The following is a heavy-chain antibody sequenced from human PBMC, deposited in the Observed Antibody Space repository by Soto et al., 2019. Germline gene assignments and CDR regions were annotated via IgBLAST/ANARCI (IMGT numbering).Heavy chain of an antibody. V-gene: IGHV3-30*18. CDR1: GFTFSSYG. CDR2: ISYDGSNK. Sequence: GGSLRLSCAASGFTFSSYGMHWVRQAPGKGLEWVAVISYDGSNKYYADSVKGRFTISRDNSKNTLYLQMNSLRAEDTAVYYCAKDRAARQEDAFDIWGQGTMVTVSS. J-gene: IGHJ3*02. D-gene: IGHD6-6*01. CDR3: AKDRAARQEDAFDI.